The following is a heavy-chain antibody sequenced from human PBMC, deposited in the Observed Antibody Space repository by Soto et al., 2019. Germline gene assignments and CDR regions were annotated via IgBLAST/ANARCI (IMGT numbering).Heavy chain of an antibody. CDR3: ATRWAYSSSSFDY. J-gene: IGHJ4*02. CDR2: VYPGDSKT. CDR1: GYSFTSYW. D-gene: IGHD6-6*01. Sequence: GESLKISCKASGYSFTSYWIGWVRQMPGKGLEWMGIVYPGDSKTAYSPSFQGQVTISVDKSISTAYLQWSSLRASDTAIYHCATRWAYSSSSFDYWGLGNLVTVSS. V-gene: IGHV5-51*01.